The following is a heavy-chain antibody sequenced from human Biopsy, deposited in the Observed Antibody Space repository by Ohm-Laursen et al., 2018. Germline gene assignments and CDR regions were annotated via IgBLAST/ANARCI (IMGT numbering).Heavy chain of an antibody. D-gene: IGHD3-16*01. CDR2: INHRGST. CDR1: GESFNGYY. J-gene: IGHJ6*02. CDR3: ARAVDYYDPYYYYGLDV. V-gene: IGHV4-34*01. Sequence: SDTLSLTCTGYGESFNGYYWSWIRQTPGKGLEWTGEINHRGSTNYNPSLKSRVTISVDTSKNQFSLKLRSVTAADTAVYYCARAVDYYDPYYYYGLDVWGQGTTVTVSS.